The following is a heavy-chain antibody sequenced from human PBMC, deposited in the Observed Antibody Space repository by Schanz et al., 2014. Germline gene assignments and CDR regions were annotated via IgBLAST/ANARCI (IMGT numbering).Heavy chain of an antibody. J-gene: IGHJ4*02. Sequence: QVQVVQSGGGLVKPGGSLRLSCAASGFVFGDYYMTWIRQAPGKGLEWLSYISDSGTYTNYADSVKGRFTISRDNAKNSLYLQMNSLRPEDTAVYYCARGGFGEVSYFDYWGQGTLVTVSS. CDR3: ARGGFGEVSYFDY. V-gene: IGHV3-11*06. D-gene: IGHD3-10*01. CDR2: ISDSGTYT. CDR1: GFVFGDYY.